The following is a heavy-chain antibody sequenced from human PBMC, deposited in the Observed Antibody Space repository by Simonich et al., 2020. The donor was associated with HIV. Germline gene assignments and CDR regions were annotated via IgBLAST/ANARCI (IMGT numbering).Heavy chain of an antibody. CDR2: IKHSGST. Sequence: QVQLQQWGAGLLKPSETLSLTCAVYGGSFSGYYWCWIRQPPGKGLEWNGEIKHSGSTNYNPPLKSRVTISVDTYKNQFSLKLSSVTAADTAVYYCARRHPTTVTTPYFDYWGQGTLVTVSS. CDR1: GGSFSGYY. CDR3: ARRHPTTVTTPYFDY. J-gene: IGHJ4*02. V-gene: IGHV4-34*01. D-gene: IGHD4-17*01.